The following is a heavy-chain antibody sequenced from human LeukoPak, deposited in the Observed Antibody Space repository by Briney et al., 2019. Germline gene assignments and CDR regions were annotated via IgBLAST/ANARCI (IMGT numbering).Heavy chain of an antibody. CDR3: ARAYQTDY. V-gene: IGHV3-7*05. Sequence: GGSLRLSCAASGFTLSRSWMSWVRQAPGKGLEWVANINQDGSEKNYVDSVKGRFTISRDNAKNSLYPQMNSLRAEDTAVYYCARAYQTDYWGQGTLVTVSS. CDR2: INQDGSEK. D-gene: IGHD2-2*01. J-gene: IGHJ4*02. CDR1: GFTLSRSW.